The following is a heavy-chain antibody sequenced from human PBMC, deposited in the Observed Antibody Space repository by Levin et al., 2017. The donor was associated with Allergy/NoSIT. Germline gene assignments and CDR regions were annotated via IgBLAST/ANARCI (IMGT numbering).Heavy chain of an antibody. CDR3: ARERDGSSLVDF. D-gene: IGHD6-6*01. CDR1: GFSFSVYW. Sequence: GGSLRLSCATSGFSFSVYWMHWVRQAPGKGLVWVSRINSDGSATTYADSVKGRFTISRDNAKNTLYLQMNSLRVEDTAVYYCARERDGSSLVDFWGQGTLVTVSS. CDR2: INSDGSAT. J-gene: IGHJ4*02. V-gene: IGHV3-74*01.